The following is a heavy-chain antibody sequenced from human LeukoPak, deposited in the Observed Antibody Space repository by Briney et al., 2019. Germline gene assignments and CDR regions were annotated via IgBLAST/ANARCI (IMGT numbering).Heavy chain of an antibody. CDR2: ISPNSGGT. Sequence: ASVKVSCKASGYTFTGYYMHWVRQAPGQGLEWMGWISPNSGGTNYAKKFQGRVTMTRDTSVSKAYMELSRLRSDDTAVYYCARSSGSYSNYCFAYWGQGTLVTVSS. D-gene: IGHD1-26*01. J-gene: IGHJ4*02. CDR3: ARSSGSYSNYCFAY. V-gene: IGHV1-2*02. CDR1: GYTFTGYY.